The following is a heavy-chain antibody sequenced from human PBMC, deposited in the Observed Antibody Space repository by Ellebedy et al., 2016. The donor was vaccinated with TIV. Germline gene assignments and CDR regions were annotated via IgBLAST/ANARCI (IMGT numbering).Heavy chain of an antibody. CDR1: GGSISSGEYH. V-gene: IGHV4-31*03. CDR3: ARWDGPGGYFDY. J-gene: IGHJ4*02. CDR2: IYHSGST. Sequence: LRLSCTVSGGSISSGEYHWTWIRQHPGKGLEWIGSIYHSGSTHHNLSLKSRVIMSVDTSKNQFSLKLTSVTAADTAVYYCARWDGPGGYFDYWGQGTLVTVSS. D-gene: IGHD3-16*01.